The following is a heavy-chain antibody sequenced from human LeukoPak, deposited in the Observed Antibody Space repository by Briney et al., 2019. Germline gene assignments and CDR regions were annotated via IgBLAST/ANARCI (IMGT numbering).Heavy chain of an antibody. CDR1: GYTFTSYD. CDR3: ARGRRLTGYYDFGY. CDR2: MNPNSGNT. V-gene: IGHV1-8*01. Sequence: GASVKVSCKASGYTFTSYDVNWVRQATGQGLEWMGWMNPNSGNTGYAQKFQGRVTMTRNTSISTAYMELSSLRSEDTAVYYCARGRRLTGYYDFGYWGQGTLVTVSS. D-gene: IGHD3-9*01. J-gene: IGHJ4*02.